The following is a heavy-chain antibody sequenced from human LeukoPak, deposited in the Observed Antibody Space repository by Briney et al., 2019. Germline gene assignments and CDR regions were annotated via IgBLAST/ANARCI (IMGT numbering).Heavy chain of an antibody. CDR3: ARGGDFWSGYSYYYYMDV. V-gene: IGHV4-34*01. D-gene: IGHD3-3*01. Sequence: SETLSLTCAVYGGSFSGYYWSWIRQPPGKGLEWIGEINHSGSTNYNPSLKSRVTISVDTSKNQFSLKLSSVTAADTAVYYCARGGDFWSGYSYYYYMDVWGKGTTVTVSS. CDR2: INHSGST. J-gene: IGHJ6*03. CDR1: GGSFSGYY.